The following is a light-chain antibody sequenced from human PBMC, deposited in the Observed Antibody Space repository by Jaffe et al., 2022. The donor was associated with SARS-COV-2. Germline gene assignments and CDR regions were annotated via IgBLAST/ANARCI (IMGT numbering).Light chain of an antibody. CDR2: DVS. Sequence: EIVLTQSPGTLFLSPGARATLSCRASQSVPNSQLAWYRQSPGQAPRLLIYDVSIRATGIPGRFSGSGSGTDFILTISRLEPEDSAVYYCQHYGPSFTFGPGTKVHIK. CDR3: QHYGPSFT. CDR1: QSVPNSQ. J-gene: IGKJ3*01. V-gene: IGKV3-20*01.